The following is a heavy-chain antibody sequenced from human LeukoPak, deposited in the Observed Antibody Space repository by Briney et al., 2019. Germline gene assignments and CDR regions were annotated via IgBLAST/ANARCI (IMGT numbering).Heavy chain of an antibody. J-gene: IGHJ4*02. Sequence: GGSLRFSCAASGFTFDDYAMHWVRQAPAKGLEWVSLISGDGGSTYYADSVKGRFTISRDNSKNSLYLQMNSLRTEDTALYYCAKDILPYYYDSSGYSPLDYWGQGTLVTVSS. CDR1: GFTFDDYA. V-gene: IGHV3-43*02. CDR2: ISGDGGST. D-gene: IGHD3-22*01. CDR3: AKDILPYYYDSSGYSPLDY.